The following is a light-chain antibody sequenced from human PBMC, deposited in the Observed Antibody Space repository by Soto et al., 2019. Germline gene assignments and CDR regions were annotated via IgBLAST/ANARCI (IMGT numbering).Light chain of an antibody. CDR3: CSYAGSNTHVV. V-gene: IGLV2-11*01. J-gene: IGLJ2*01. Sequence: QSALTQPRSVSGSPGQSVTISCTGTSSDVGAYNCVSWYQHHPGKAPKLMIYDVSKRPSGVPDRFFGSKSGNTASLTISGLQAEDEADYYCCSYAGSNTHVVFGGGTQLTVL. CDR1: SSDVGAYNC. CDR2: DVS.